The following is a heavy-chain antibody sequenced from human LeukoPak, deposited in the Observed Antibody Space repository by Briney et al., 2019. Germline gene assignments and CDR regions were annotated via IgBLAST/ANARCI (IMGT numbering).Heavy chain of an antibody. Sequence: ASVKVSCKVSGYTFTGYYMHWVRQAPGQGLEWMGRINPNSGGTNYAQKFQGRVTMTRDTSISTAYMELSRLRSDDTAVYYCARSKDGGPDLGYWGQGTLVTVSS. CDR2: INPNSGGT. V-gene: IGHV1-2*06. D-gene: IGHD3-10*01. CDR1: GYTFTGYY. CDR3: ARSKDGGPDLGY. J-gene: IGHJ4*02.